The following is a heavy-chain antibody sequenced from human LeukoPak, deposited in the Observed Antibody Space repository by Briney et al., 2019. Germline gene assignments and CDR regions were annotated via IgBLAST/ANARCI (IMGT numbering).Heavy chain of an antibody. Sequence: GGSLRLSCAASEFTFTTYGMHWVRQAPGKGLEWVAFIYYDGSNIYYADYVKGRFTISRDISKNTLYLQMDSLRAEDTAIYYCARDWKTNSFDYWGQRTLVTVSS. CDR3: ARDWKTNSFDY. CDR1: EFTFTTYG. J-gene: IGHJ4*02. CDR2: IYYDGSNI. D-gene: IGHD1-1*01. V-gene: IGHV3-33*01.